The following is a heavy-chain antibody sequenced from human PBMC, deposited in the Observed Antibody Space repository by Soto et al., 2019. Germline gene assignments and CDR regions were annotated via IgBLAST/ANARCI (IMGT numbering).Heavy chain of an antibody. Sequence: QVQLQQWGAGLLKPSETLSLTCAVYGGSFSGYYWSWIRQPPGKGLEWIGEINHSGSTNYNPSLKSRVTISVDTSKNQFSLKLSSVTAADTAVYYCARRLRYFDWDDAFDIWGQGTVVTVSS. CDR2: INHSGST. J-gene: IGHJ3*02. D-gene: IGHD3-9*01. CDR1: GGSFSGYY. CDR3: ARRLRYFDWDDAFDI. V-gene: IGHV4-34*01.